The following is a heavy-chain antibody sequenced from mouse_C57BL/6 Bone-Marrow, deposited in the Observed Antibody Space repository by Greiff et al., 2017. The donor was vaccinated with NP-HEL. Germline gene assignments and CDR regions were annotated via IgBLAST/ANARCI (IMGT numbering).Heavy chain of an antibody. V-gene: IGHV1-55*01. CDR1: GYTFTSYW. J-gene: IGHJ4*01. CDR3: AREKYYGGPLYYYAMDY. Sequence: QVQLQQPGAELVKPGASVKMSCKASGYTFTSYWITWVKQRPGQGLEWIGDIYPGSGSTNYNEKFKSKATLTVDTSSSTAYMQLSSLTSEDSAVYYCAREKYYGGPLYYYAMDYWGQGTSVTVSS. D-gene: IGHD1-1*01. CDR2: IYPGSGST.